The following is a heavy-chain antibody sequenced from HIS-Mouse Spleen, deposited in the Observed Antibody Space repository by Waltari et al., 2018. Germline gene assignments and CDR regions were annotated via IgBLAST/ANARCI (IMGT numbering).Heavy chain of an antibody. J-gene: IGHJ4*02. CDR2: ISYDGSNK. CDR1: GFTFSSYG. Sequence: QVQLVESGGGVVQPGRSLRLSCAASGFTFSSYGMHWVRHAPGKGLEWVAVISYDGSNKYYADSVKGRFTISRDNSKNTLYLQMNSLRAEDTAVYYCAKASSGWLDYWGQGTLVTVSS. V-gene: IGHV3-30*18. CDR3: AKASSGWLDY. D-gene: IGHD6-19*01.